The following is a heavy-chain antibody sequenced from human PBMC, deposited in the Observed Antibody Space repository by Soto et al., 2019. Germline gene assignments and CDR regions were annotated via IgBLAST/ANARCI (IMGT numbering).Heavy chain of an antibody. CDR1: GFDFGSFG. CDR3: SADHPHMAMGWPV. D-gene: IGHD1-26*01. CDR2: IVVVSGST. V-gene: IGHV1-58*02. Sequence: QMQLVQSAAEVREPGTSVRVSCRASGFDFGSFGIQFLRQTRGRGLEWIGWIVVVSGSTNYARHFQGRVAISRDMSSSSAYLELSDLKSDDTAVYFCSADHPHMAMGWPVWGQGTTVTVSS. J-gene: IGHJ6*02.